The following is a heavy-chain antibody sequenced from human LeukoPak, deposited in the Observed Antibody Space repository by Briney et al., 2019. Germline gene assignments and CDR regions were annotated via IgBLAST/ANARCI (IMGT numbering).Heavy chain of an antibody. J-gene: IGHJ4*02. D-gene: IGHD5-12*01. CDR1: GFSLSTSGVG. V-gene: IGHV2-5*02. Sequence: SGPTLVNPTQTLTLTCTFSGFSLSTSGVGVGWIRQPPGKALEWLVLIYWDDDKRYSPSLKSRLTITKDTSKNQVVLTTTNMDPVDTATYYCAHSKSWWLRAAATFDYWGQGTLVTVSS. CDR3: AHSKSWWLRAAATFDY. CDR2: IYWDDDK.